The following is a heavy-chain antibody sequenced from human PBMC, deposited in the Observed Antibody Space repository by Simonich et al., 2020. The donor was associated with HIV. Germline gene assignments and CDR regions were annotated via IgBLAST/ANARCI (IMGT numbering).Heavy chain of an antibody. CDR1: GGSFSGYY. J-gene: IGHJ4*02. V-gene: IGHV4-34*01. Sequence: QVHLQQWGAGLLKPSETLSLTCAVYGGSFSGYYWSWIRQPPGKGLEWIGEINHSLNTNYNPSLKIRVTMSVDTSKNQFSLKLNSVTAADTAIYYCARLRGDRYDYWGQGTLVTVSS. CDR2: INHSLNT. D-gene: IGHD2-21*02. CDR3: ARLRGDRYDY.